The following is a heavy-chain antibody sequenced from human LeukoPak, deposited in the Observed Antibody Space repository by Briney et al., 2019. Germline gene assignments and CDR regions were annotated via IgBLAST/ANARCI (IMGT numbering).Heavy chain of an antibody. Sequence: GESLRLSCAASGFTFSSYALSWVRQAPGKGLEWVSAISGRGAATYYADSVKGRFTISRDNSKTTVYLQMNSLRVEDTAVYYCARDGGPNWNGNFYYMDVWGKGTTVTVSS. J-gene: IGHJ6*03. D-gene: IGHD1-20*01. CDR3: ARDGGPNWNGNFYYMDV. V-gene: IGHV3-23*01. CDR1: GFTFSSYA. CDR2: ISGRGAAT.